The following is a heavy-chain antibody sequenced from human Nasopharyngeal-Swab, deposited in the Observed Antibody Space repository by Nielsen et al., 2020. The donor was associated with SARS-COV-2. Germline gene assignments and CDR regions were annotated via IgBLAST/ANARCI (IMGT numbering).Heavy chain of an antibody. V-gene: IGHV3-21*01. CDR2: ISSSSSYI. D-gene: IGHD3-22*01. Sequence: GESLKISCAASGFTFSSYSMNWVRQAPGKGLEWVSSISSSSSYIYYADSVKGRFTISRDNAKNSLYLQMNSLRAEDTAVYYCAGEYDEVVVITGAFDIWGQGTMVTVSS. CDR1: GFTFSSYS. J-gene: IGHJ3*02. CDR3: AGEYDEVVVITGAFDI.